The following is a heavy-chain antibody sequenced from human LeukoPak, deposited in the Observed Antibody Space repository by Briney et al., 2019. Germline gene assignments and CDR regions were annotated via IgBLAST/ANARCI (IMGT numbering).Heavy chain of an antibody. J-gene: IGHJ6*02. CDR3: ARDRSGIAVVEYYGMDV. D-gene: IGHD6-19*01. CDR2: ILYDGTTK. CDR1: GFTFNSYA. V-gene: IGHV3-30-3*01. Sequence: PGGSLRLSCAASGFTFNSYAMHWVRQAPGKGLEWVAVILYDGTTKYYADSVKGRFSISRDNSKNTLYLQMNSRRAEDTAVYYCARDRSGIAVVEYYGMDVWGQGTTVTVSS.